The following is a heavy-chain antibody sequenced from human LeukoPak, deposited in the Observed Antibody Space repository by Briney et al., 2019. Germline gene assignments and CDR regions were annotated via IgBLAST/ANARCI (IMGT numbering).Heavy chain of an antibody. CDR2: IHTSWTT. CDR1: GDSMSSYY. CDR3: ARGDYYDGGGRNWFDP. Sequence: SETLSLTCTVSGDSMSSYYWNFIRQPAGKGLEWIGRIHTSWTTYYNPSLKSRITMSVDTSRSQFSLRLTSVTAADTAVYYCARGDYYDGGGRNWFDPWGQGTLVTVSS. D-gene: IGHD3-16*01. V-gene: IGHV4-4*07. J-gene: IGHJ5*02.